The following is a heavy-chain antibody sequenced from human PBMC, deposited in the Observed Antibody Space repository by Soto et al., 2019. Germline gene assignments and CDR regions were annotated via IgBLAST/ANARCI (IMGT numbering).Heavy chain of an antibody. J-gene: IGHJ4*02. CDR3: TKDTCGAWDS. D-gene: IGHD4-17*01. Sequence: EAQLVESGGGLVQPGGSLTLSCTASEITLNIYWMHWIRQAPGKGLVWVSRINPERTTLTYADSVTGRFTISRDSAKNTLYLQMNGLSAEDTAIYYCTKDTCGAWDSWGQGTLVNVSS. V-gene: IGHV3-74*01. CDR2: INPERTTL. CDR1: EITLNIYW.